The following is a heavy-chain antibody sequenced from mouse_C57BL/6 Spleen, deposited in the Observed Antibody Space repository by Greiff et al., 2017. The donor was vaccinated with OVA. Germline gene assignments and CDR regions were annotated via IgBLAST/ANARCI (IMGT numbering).Heavy chain of an antibody. J-gene: IGHJ4*01. Sequence: EVQLVESGGGLVQPGGSLKLSCAASGFTFSDYGMAWVRQAPRKGPEWVAFISNLAYSIYYADTVTGRFTISRENAKNTLYLEMSSLRSEDTAMYYCARGGGYDYDGDAMDYWGQGTSVTVSS. D-gene: IGHD2-4*01. CDR1: GFTFSDYG. CDR3: ARGGGYDYDGDAMDY. CDR2: ISNLAYSI. V-gene: IGHV5-15*01.